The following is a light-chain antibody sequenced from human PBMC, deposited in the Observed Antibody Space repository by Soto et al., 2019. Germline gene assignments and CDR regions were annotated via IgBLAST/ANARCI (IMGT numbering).Light chain of an antibody. Sequence: EIVLTQSPATLSLSPGERATLSCLASQSVSSNYLAWYQQKPGQAPRLLIYGASSRATGIPDRFSGSGSGTDFTLTISRLEPEDFAVYYCQQYGSSPLTFGGGTKVDIK. J-gene: IGKJ4*01. CDR1: QSVSSNY. CDR2: GAS. CDR3: QQYGSSPLT. V-gene: IGKV3-20*01.